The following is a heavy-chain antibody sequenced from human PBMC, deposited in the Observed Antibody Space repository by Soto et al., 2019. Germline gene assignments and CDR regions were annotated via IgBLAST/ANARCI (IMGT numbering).Heavy chain of an antibody. Sequence: QLQLQESGPGLVKPSETLSLTCSVSSASLSSSTYYWSWIRQPPGRGPEWIGSIYYSGNTYYKPSLKSRVSISIYTSTNTCSLKLTPVTAADTGVYYCASSSPFHYWGPGILVTVSS. CDR3: ASSSPFHY. CDR2: IYYSGNT. V-gene: IGHV4-39*02. J-gene: IGHJ4*02. CDR1: SASLSSSTYY. D-gene: IGHD6-6*01.